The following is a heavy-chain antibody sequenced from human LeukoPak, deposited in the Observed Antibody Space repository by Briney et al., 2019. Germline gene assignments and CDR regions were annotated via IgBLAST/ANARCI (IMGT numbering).Heavy chain of an antibody. CDR2: IYYCGST. CDR1: GGSISSHY. V-gene: IGHV4-59*11. J-gene: IGHJ5*02. Sequence: TTSETLSLTCTVSGGSISSHYWSWIRQPPGKGLEWIGYIYYCGSTKYNPSLKSRVTISVDTSKNQFSLKLSSVTAADTAVYYCARLYDSSGYTNWLDPWGQGTLVTVSS. CDR3: ARLYDSSGYTNWLDP. D-gene: IGHD3-22*01.